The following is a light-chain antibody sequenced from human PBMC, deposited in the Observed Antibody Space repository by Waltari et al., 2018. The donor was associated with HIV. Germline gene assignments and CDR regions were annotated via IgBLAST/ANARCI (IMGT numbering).Light chain of an antibody. J-gene: IGLJ2*01. Sequence: QSVLTQPPSASGPPGQRVTMSCSGSSSHIGRPSVNWYQQLPGTAPKLLIYSDNQRPFGVPDRFSGSKSGTSGSLAISGLQSEDEAVYYCASWEDSLNGVVFGGGTKLTVL. V-gene: IGLV1-44*01. CDR2: SDN. CDR1: SSHIGRPS. CDR3: ASWEDSLNGVV.